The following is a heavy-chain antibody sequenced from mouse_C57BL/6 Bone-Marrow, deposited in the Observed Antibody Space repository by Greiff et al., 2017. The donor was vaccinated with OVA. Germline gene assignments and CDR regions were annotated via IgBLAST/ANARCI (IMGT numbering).Heavy chain of an antibody. D-gene: IGHD2-4*01. V-gene: IGHV1-74*01. CDR1: GYTFTSYW. CDR3: AIGGIYYDPWFAY. Sequence: VQLQQSGAELVKPGASVKVSCKASGYTFTSYWMHWVKQRPGQGLEWIGRIHPSDSDTNYNQKFKGKATLTVDKSSCTAYMQLSSLTSEDSAVYYCAIGGIYYDPWFAYWGQGTLVTVSA. CDR2: IHPSDSDT. J-gene: IGHJ3*01.